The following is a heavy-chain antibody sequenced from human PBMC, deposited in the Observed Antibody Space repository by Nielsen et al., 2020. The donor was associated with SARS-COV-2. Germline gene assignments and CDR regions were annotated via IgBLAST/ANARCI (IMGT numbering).Heavy chain of an antibody. Sequence: VRQMPGKGLEWMGNVYLRDSRTVYSPSFDGQVTVTVDKSITTAYLQWSSLKASDTAMYYCARHPETYCSGGSCYLPLDYWGQGTLVTVSS. V-gene: IGHV5-51*01. CDR2: VYLRDSRT. D-gene: IGHD2-15*01. J-gene: IGHJ4*02. CDR3: ARHPETYCSGGSCYLPLDY.